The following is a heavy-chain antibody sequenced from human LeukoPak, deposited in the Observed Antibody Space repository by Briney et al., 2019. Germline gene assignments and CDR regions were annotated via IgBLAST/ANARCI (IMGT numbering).Heavy chain of an antibody. CDR1: GGSIGSYY. Sequence: RPSETLSLTCTVSGGSIGSYYWSWIRQPAGKGLEWIGRIFTSGSANYNPSLKSRVTMSLDTSRNQFSLRLSSVTAADTAVYYCARLLSYSSADYWGQGTLVTVSS. V-gene: IGHV4-4*07. J-gene: IGHJ4*02. CDR3: ARLLSYSSADY. CDR2: IFTSGSA. D-gene: IGHD5-18*01.